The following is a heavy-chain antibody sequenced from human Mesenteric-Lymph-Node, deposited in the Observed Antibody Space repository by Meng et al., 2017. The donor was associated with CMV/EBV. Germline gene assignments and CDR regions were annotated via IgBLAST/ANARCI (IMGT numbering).Heavy chain of an antibody. CDR3: ARDEPSSTTPGFDY. J-gene: IGHJ4*02. V-gene: IGHV3-30-3*01. CDR1: GFTFSSYA. D-gene: IGHD1-14*01. CDR2: ISYDGSNK. Sequence: GGSLRLSCAASGFTFSSYAMHWVRQAPGKGLEWVAVISYDGSNKYYADSVKGRFTISRDNAKNSLYLQMNSLRAEDTAVYYCARDEPSSTTPGFDYWGQGTLVTVSS.